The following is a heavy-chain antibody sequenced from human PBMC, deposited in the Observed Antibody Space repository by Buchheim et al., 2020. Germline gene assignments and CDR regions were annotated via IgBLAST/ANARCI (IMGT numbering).Heavy chain of an antibody. CDR3: AKTLVYFDSSGFYDGLEV. J-gene: IGHJ3*01. CDR2: FSYDGTKK. D-gene: IGHD3-22*01. CDR1: KFTFNKYG. Sequence: QVQLVESGGGVVQPGGSLRLSCAASKFTFNKYGFHWVRQAPGKGLEWVAFFSYDGTKKSYADSVKGRFSMSRDNSKNTLVLEMTSLKPEDTAMYYCAKTLVYFDSSGFYDGLEVWGQGT. V-gene: IGHV3-30*18.